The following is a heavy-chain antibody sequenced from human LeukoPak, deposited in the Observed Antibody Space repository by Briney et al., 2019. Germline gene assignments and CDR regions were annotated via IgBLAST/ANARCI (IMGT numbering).Heavy chain of an antibody. CDR3: AKGWSGGLSYSFDY. Sequence: GGSLRLSCAASGFTFSSYSMNWVRQAPGKGLEWVSGISWNSGSIGYADSVKGRFTISRDNAKNSLYLQMNSLRAEDTALYYCAKGWSGGLSYSFDYWGQGTLVTVSS. D-gene: IGHD2-15*01. CDR1: GFTFSSYS. J-gene: IGHJ4*02. V-gene: IGHV3-9*01. CDR2: ISWNSGSI.